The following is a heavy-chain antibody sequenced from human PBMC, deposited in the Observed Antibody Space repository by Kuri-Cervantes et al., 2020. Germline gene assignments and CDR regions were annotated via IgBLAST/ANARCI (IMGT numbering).Heavy chain of an antibody. CDR2: IYYSGST. CDR3: AREVVVVAATLFWYFNR. J-gene: IGHJ2*01. D-gene: IGHD2-15*01. CDR1: GGSISSSSYY. Sequence: SETLSLTCTVSGGSISSSSYYWGWIRQPPGKGLEWIGNIYYSGSTYYNPSLKSRVTISVDRSKNQFSLKLSSVTAADTAVYYCAREVVVVAATLFWYFNRWASGPL. V-gene: IGHV4-39*07.